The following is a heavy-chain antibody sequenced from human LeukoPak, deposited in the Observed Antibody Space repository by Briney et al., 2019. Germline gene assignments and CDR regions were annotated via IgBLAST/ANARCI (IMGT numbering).Heavy chain of an antibody. J-gene: IGHJ4*02. D-gene: IGHD4-17*01. CDR3: ARDYGDYVLDY. Sequence: GGSLRLSCAASGFTFSDYYMSWIRQAPGKGLEWVSYITSSGSTIYYADFVKGRFTISRDNAKNSLYLQMNSLRAEDTAVYYCARDYGDYVLDYWGQGTLVTVSS. CDR2: ITSSGSTI. V-gene: IGHV3-11*01. CDR1: GFTFSDYY.